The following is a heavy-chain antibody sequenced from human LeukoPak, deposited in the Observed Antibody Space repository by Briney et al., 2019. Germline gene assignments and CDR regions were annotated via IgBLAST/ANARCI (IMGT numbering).Heavy chain of an antibody. Sequence: PSETLSLTCAVYGGSFSGYYWSWIRQPPGKGLQWIGEINHSGSTNYNPSLKSRVTISVDTSKNQFSLKLSSVTAADTAVYYCAREMVGATPPAFDIWGQGTMVTVSS. D-gene: IGHD1-26*01. J-gene: IGHJ3*02. CDR2: INHSGST. V-gene: IGHV4-34*01. CDR3: AREMVGATPPAFDI. CDR1: GGSFSGYY.